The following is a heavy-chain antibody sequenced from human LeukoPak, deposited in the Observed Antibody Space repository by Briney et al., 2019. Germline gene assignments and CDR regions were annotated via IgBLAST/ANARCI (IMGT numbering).Heavy chain of an antibody. CDR2: IRSKANSYAT. Sequence: GGSLRLSCAASGFTFSGSAMHWVRQASGKGLEWVGRIRSKANSYATAYAASVKGGFTISRDDSKNTAYLQMNSLKTEDTAVYYCTRRQTGYGMDVWGQGTTVTVSS. V-gene: IGHV3-73*01. J-gene: IGHJ6*02. CDR1: GFTFSGSA. CDR3: TRRQTGYGMDV.